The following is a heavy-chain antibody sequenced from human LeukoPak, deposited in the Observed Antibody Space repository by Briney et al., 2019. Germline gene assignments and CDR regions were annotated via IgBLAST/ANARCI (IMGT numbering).Heavy chain of an antibody. CDR1: GYSISSAYY. CDR3: ARDGYSSSWFYYYMDV. CDR2: IYHSGST. J-gene: IGHJ6*03. V-gene: IGHV4-38-2*02. D-gene: IGHD6-13*01. Sequence: PSETLSLTCTVSGYSISSAYYWGWIRQPPGKGLEWIGSIYHSGSTYYNPSLKSRVTISVDTSKNQFSLKLSSVTAADTAVYYCARDGYSSSWFYYYMDVWGKGTTVTISS.